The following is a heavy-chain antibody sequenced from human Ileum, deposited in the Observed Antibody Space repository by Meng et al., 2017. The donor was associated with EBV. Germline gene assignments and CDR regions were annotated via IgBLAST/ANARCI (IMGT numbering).Heavy chain of an antibody. V-gene: IGHV4-39*01. J-gene: IGHJ5*02. CDR3: ARPIAAAGWFDP. Sequence: LQVKESGPGLVKPSGTLSLTCTVSGGPINSSSYYWGWIRQPPGKGLEWIGSIYYSGRTYYNPSLKSRVTISVDTSKNQFSLKLSSVTAADTAVYYCARPIAAAGWFDPWGQGTLVTVSS. CDR2: IYYSGRT. D-gene: IGHD6-13*01. CDR1: GGPINSSSYY.